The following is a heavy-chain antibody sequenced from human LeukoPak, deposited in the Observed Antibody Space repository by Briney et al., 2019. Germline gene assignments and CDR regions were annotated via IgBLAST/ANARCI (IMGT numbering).Heavy chain of an antibody. D-gene: IGHD2-2*01. V-gene: IGHV3-23*01. CDR2: ISGSGGST. CDR3: AKRIGSCNSISCLYFDR. Sequence: QPGGSLRLSCAASGFTFSNYAMSWIRQAPGKGLEWVSTISGSGGSTYYADSVKGRFTISRDNSKNTLYVQMNSLRAEDTAVYYCAKRIGSCNSISCLYFDRWGQGALVTVSS. J-gene: IGHJ4*02. CDR1: GFTFSNYA.